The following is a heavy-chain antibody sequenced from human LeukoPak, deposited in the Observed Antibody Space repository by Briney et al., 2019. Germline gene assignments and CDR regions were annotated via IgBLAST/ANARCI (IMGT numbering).Heavy chain of an antibody. Sequence: ASVKVSCKASGYTFTNYGINWVRQAPGQGLEWMGWISAYNGNTNYAQKLQGRVTMTTDTSTSTAYMELRSLRSDDTALYYCARVGFTIVRGAHDYWGQGTLITVSS. CDR1: GYTFTNYG. CDR2: ISAYNGNT. CDR3: ARVGFTIVRGAHDY. V-gene: IGHV1-18*01. J-gene: IGHJ4*02. D-gene: IGHD3-10*01.